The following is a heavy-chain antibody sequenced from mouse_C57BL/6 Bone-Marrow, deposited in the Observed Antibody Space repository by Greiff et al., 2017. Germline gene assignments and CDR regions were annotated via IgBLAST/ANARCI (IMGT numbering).Heavy chain of an antibody. CDR3: ARDNYGSSYEYIDV. CDR1: GYTFTSYG. J-gene: IGHJ1*03. CDR2: IYPRRGNT. Sequence: QVQLQQSGAELARPGASVKLSCKASGYTFTSYGISWVKQRTGQGLEWIGEIYPRRGNTYYNEKFKGKATLTADKSSSTAYMELRSLTSEDSAVYFCARDNYGSSYEYIDVWGTGTTVTVSS. D-gene: IGHD1-1*01. V-gene: IGHV1-81*01.